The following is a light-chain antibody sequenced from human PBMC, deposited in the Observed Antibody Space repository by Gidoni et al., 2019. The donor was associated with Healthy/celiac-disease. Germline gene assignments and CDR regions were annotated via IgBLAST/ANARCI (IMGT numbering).Light chain of an antibody. CDR3: RQSYNTPPRT. J-gene: IGKJ2*02. Sequence: DIQMTPSPSSLPASVGDRVTIVCRASQSISSYFNSYQQQPGKAPPLLIYAASSLQSRVPSRCFGSGSSTEFFTIISSLQPSDFSTYYCRQSYNTPPRTFGHGTKVEIK. CDR2: AAS. V-gene: IGKV1-39*01. CDR1: QSISSY.